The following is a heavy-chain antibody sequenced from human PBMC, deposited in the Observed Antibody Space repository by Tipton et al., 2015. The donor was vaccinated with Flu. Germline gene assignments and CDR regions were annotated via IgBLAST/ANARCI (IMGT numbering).Heavy chain of an antibody. J-gene: IGHJ6*02. V-gene: IGHV5-51*03. D-gene: IGHD1-26*01. CDR3: ARSSGNYFEFDAMDV. CDR2: IYPSDSET. CDR1: GYSFTTYW. Sequence: QLVQSGAEVKKPGESLKISCKGSGYSFTTYWIGWVRQMPGKGLEWMGIIYPSDSETRYSPSFQGQVTISADKSISTAYLQWRSLKASDTAMYYCARSSGNYFEFDAMDVWGQGTTVTVSS.